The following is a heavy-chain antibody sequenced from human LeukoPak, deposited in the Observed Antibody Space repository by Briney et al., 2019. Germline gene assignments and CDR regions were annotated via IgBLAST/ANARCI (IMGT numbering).Heavy chain of an antibody. D-gene: IGHD3-10*01. CDR2: FDPEDGET. CDR3: ATDLTLDYYGSGSYRDY. J-gene: IGHJ4*02. CDR1: GHTLTELS. V-gene: IGHV1-24*01. Sequence: ASVKVSCKVSGHTLTELSMHWVRQAPGKGLEWMGGFDPEDGETIYAQKFQGRVTMTEDTSTDTAYMELSSLRSEDTAVYYCATDLTLDYYGSGSYRDYWGQGTLVTVSS.